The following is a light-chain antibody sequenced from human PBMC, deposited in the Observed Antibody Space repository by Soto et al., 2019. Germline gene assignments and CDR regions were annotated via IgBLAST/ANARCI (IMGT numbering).Light chain of an antibody. CDR1: SSDVGGYDY. V-gene: IGLV2-14*01. Sequence: QSALTQPASVSGSPGQSITISCTGTSSDVGGYDYVSWYQLHPGKAPKLMVFEVSNRPSGVSYRFSGSKSGNTASLTISGLQAEDEADYYCSSYTSDIPRIGTGTKVTVL. J-gene: IGLJ1*01. CDR3: SSYTSDIPR. CDR2: EVS.